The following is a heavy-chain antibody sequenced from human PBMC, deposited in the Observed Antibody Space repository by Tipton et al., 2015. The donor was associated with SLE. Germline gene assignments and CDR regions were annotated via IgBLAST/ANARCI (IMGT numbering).Heavy chain of an antibody. V-gene: IGHV4-59*11. D-gene: IGHD6-13*01. CDR2: IDYSGST. CDR1: GGSISSHY. J-gene: IGHJ6*02. Sequence: TLSLTCTVSGGSISSHYWSWIRQPPGKGLEWIGFIDYSGSTNYNPSLKSRVTISVDTSKNQFSLKLKSVTAADTAVYYCARGRVSSRYGMDVWGQGTTVTVPS. CDR3: ARGRVSSRYGMDV.